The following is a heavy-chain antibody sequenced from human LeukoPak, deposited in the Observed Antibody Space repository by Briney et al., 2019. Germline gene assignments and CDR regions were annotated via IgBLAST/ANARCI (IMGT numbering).Heavy chain of an antibody. CDR3: AREKENRGYSYGPSTKAYYYYMDV. CDR2: INQSGST. Sequence: SETLSLTCAVYGGSFSGYYWNGIRQSPGKGLEWIGEINQSGSTSYNPSLKSRVTISADTSKNQFSLKLSSVTAADTAVYYCAREKENRGYSYGPSTKAYYYYMDVWGKGTTVTVSS. CDR1: GGSFSGYY. J-gene: IGHJ6*03. D-gene: IGHD5-18*01. V-gene: IGHV4-34*01.